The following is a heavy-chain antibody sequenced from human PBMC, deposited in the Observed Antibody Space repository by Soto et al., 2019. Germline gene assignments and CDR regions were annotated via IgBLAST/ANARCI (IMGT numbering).Heavy chain of an antibody. Sequence: SETLSLTCTVSGGSISSGGYYWSWIRQHPGKGLEWIGYIYYSGSTYYNPSLKSRVTISVDTSNNQFSLKLSSVTAADTAVYYCARVRWLTYYFDYWGQGTLVTVSS. V-gene: IGHV4-31*03. CDR2: IYYSGST. CDR3: ARVRWLTYYFDY. J-gene: IGHJ4*02. CDR1: GGSISSGGYY. D-gene: IGHD6-19*01.